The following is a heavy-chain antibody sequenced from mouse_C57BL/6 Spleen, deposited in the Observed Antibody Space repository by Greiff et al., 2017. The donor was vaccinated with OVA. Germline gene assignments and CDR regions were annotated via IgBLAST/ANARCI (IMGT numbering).Heavy chain of an antibody. CDR2: ISSGSSTI. CDR3: ARFYYYAMDY. Sequence: EVKVVESGGGLVKPGGSLKLSCAASGFTFSDYGMHWVRQAPEKGLEWVAYISSGSSTIYYADTVKGRFTISRDNAKNTLFLQMTSLRSEDTAMYYCARFYYYAMDYWGQGTSVTVSS. J-gene: IGHJ4*01. CDR1: GFTFSDYG. V-gene: IGHV5-17*01.